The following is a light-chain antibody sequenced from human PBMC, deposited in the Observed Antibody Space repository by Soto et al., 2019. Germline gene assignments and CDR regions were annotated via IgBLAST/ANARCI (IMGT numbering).Light chain of an antibody. Sequence: QSALTQPASVSGSPGQWITISCTGTSSDVGGCNYVSWYQQHPGQAPKLMIYVVTNRPSGVSNRFSGSRSGNTASLTISGHHADDEADYYCTSYTSSNTLGVFGTGTKVTVL. CDR2: VVT. V-gene: IGLV2-14*01. CDR3: TSYTSSNTLGV. J-gene: IGLJ1*01. CDR1: SSDVGGCNY.